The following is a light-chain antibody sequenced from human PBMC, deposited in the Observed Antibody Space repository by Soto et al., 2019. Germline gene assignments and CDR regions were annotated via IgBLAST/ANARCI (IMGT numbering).Light chain of an antibody. CDR2: EVS. V-gene: IGLV2-14*01. Sequence: QSALTQPASVSGSPGQSITISCTGTSSDIGSYNRVSWYQQPPGTAPKLMIYEVSNRPSGVSNRFSGSKSGNTASLTISGLQAEDEADYYCSSYTSSATLVFGGGIKLTVL. CDR1: SSDIGSYNR. CDR3: SSYTSSATLV. J-gene: IGLJ2*01.